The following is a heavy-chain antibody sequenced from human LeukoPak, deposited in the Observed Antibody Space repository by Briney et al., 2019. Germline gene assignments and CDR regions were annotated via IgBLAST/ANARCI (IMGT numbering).Heavy chain of an antibody. CDR3: ARDRVLRYFDWLSEGEGLDY. D-gene: IGHD3-9*01. CDR2: ISSNGGST. J-gene: IGHJ4*02. V-gene: IGHV3-64*01. Sequence: GGSLRLSCAASGFTFSSYAMHWVRQAPGKGLEYVSAISSNGGSTYYANSVKGRFTISRDNSKNTLYLQMGSLRAEDMAVYYCARDRVLRYFDWLSEGEGLDYWGQGTLVTVSS. CDR1: GFTFSSYA.